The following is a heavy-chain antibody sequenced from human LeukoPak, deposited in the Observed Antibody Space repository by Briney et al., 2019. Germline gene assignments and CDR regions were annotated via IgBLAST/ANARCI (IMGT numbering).Heavy chain of an antibody. V-gene: IGHV3-48*04. CDR2: ISSSSTI. D-gene: IGHD4-11*01. CDR3: ARDYSHYSGWFDP. Sequence: GGSLRLSCAASGFTFGSYSMNWVRQAPGKGLEWVSYISSSSTIYYADSVKGRFTISRDNAKNSLFLQMNSLRAEDTAVYYCARDYSHYSGWFDPWGQGTLVTVSS. J-gene: IGHJ5*02. CDR1: GFTFGSYS.